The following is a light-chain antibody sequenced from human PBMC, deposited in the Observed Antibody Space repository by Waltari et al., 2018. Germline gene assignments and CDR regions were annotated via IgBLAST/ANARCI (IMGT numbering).Light chain of an antibody. Sequence: QSVLTQPPSASGTPGQRVTISCSGSSSNIGSNYVYWYQQLPGTAPKPLIYRNNQRPSGVPGRFSGSKSGTSASLAISGLRSEDEADYYCAAWDDSLSVFWVFGGGTKLTVL. CDR2: RNN. J-gene: IGLJ3*02. CDR3: AAWDDSLSVFWV. CDR1: SSNIGSNY. V-gene: IGLV1-47*01.